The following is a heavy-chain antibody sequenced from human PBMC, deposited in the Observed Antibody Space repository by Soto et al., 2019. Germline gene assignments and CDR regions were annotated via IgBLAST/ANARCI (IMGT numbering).Heavy chain of an antibody. D-gene: IGHD4-4*01. Sequence: GGSLRLSCAASGFTFSNYAMNWVRQAPGKGLDWVSTITSGGSTDYADSVKGRFTISRDNSKNTLYLQMSSLRAEDTAVYHCARQVTGHPNWFDPWGQGTLVTVSS. J-gene: IGHJ5*02. V-gene: IGHV3-23*01. CDR3: ARQVTGHPNWFDP. CDR1: GFTFSNYA. CDR2: ITSGGST.